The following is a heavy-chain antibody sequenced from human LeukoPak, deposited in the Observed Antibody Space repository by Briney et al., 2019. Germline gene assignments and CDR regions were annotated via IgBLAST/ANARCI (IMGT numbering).Heavy chain of an antibody. D-gene: IGHD1-26*01. CDR1: GGSISSSN. CDR2: ISGSGGST. V-gene: IGHV3-23*01. CDR3: ASGGSYHVY. J-gene: IGHJ4*02. Sequence: GTLSLTCAVSGGSISSSNWWSWVRPPPGKGLEWVSAISGSGGSTYYADSVKGRFTISRDNSKNTLYLQMNSLRAEDTALYYCASGGSYHVYWGQGTLVTVSS.